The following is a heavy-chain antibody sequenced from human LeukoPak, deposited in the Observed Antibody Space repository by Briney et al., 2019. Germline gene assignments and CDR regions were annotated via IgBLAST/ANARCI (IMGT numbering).Heavy chain of an antibody. CDR1: GFSVSDYY. CDR2: IRYDGSNK. D-gene: IGHD3-9*01. Sequence: GGSLRLSCAVSGFSVSDYYMNWVRQAPGKGLEWVAFIRYDGSNKYYADSVKGRFTISRDNSKNTLYLQMNSLRAEDTAVYYCARGGNSRIVLRYFDWLFSLLDYWGQGTLVTVSS. J-gene: IGHJ4*02. CDR3: ARGGNSRIVLRYFDWLFSLLDY. V-gene: IGHV3-30*02.